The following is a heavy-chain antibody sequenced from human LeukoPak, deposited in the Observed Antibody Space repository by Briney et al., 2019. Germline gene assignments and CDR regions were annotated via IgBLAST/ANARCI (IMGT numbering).Heavy chain of an antibody. V-gene: IGHV1-18*01. CDR3: ARDQYYDSKGWFDP. Sequence: ASVKVSCKSSGYTFNSYGITWVRQAPGQGLEWMGWIHTYNGHTIYAQKLQGRVTMTTDTSTSTAYMELRSLRSDDTAVYYCARDQYYDSKGWFDPWGQGTLVTVSS. CDR1: GYTFNSYG. CDR2: IHTYNGHT. J-gene: IGHJ5*02. D-gene: IGHD3-22*01.